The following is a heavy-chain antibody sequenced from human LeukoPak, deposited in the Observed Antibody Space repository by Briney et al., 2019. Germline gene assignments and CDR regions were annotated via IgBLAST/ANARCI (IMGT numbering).Heavy chain of an antibody. V-gene: IGHV4-39*01. CDR3: ARPKGEGFGELLNAFDI. D-gene: IGHD3-10*01. CDR2: IYYSGST. J-gene: IGHJ3*02. CDR1: GGSISSGGYY. Sequence: PSETLSLTCTVSGGSISSGGYYWGWIRQPPGKGLEWIGSIYYSGSTYYNPSLKSRVTISIDTSKNQFSLKLSSVTAADTAVYYCARPKGEGFGELLNAFDIWGQGTMVTVSS.